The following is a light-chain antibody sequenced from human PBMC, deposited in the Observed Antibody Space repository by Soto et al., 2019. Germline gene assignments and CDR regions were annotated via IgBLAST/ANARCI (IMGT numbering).Light chain of an antibody. J-gene: IGKJ1*01. Sequence: EIVLTQSPATLSLSPGERATLSCRASQSVSSSYLAWYQQKPGQAPRLLIYGASSRATGIPDRFSGSGPGTDFTLTISRLEPEDFAVYYCQQYGSSGTFGQGTKVDIK. CDR2: GAS. CDR3: QQYGSSGT. CDR1: QSVSSSY. V-gene: IGKV3-20*01.